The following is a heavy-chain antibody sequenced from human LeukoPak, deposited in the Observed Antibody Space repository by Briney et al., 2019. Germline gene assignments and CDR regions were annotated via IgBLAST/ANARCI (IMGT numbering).Heavy chain of an antibody. CDR2: INRDGSER. J-gene: IGHJ4*02. D-gene: IGHD3-22*01. CDR1: GFTFSSYW. Sequence: GGSLRLSCAASGFTFSSYWMSWVRQAPGKGLEWVANINRDGSERYYVDSVKGRFTISRDDAKSSLYLQMNSLRAEDTAVYYCAKDPDDSSGYYTHWGQGTLVTVSS. V-gene: IGHV3-7*03. CDR3: AKDPDDSSGYYTH.